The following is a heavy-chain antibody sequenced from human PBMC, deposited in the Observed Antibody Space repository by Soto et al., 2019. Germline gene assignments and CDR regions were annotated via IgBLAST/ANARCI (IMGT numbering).Heavy chain of an antibody. J-gene: IGHJ1*01. V-gene: IGHV4-34*01. CDR2: INHSGST. Sequence: KASETLSLTCAVYGGSFSGYYWSWIRQPPGKGLEWIGEINHSGSTNYNPSLKSRVTISVDTSKNQFSLKLSSVTAADTAVYYCARVSPYDSSGYYRAEYFQHWGQGTLVTVSS. CDR1: GGSFSGYY. CDR3: ARVSPYDSSGYYRAEYFQH. D-gene: IGHD3-22*01.